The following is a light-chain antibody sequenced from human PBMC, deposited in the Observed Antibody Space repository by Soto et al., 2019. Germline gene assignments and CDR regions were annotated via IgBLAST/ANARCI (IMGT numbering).Light chain of an antibody. CDR2: GAS. J-gene: IGKJ1*01. Sequence: EILLTQSPATLSSSPGERATLSCRASQNVRSNLAWYQQKPGQAPRLLIYGASTRATGIPARFSGRGSGTEFILTISSLQSEDFAVYYCQQYKNWPWTFGQGTKVDIK. V-gene: IGKV3-15*01. CDR1: QNVRSN. CDR3: QQYKNWPWT.